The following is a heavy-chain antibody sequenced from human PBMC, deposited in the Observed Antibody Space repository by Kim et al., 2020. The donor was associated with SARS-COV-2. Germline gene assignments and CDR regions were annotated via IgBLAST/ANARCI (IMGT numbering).Heavy chain of an antibody. V-gene: IGHV3-23*01. CDR3: AKEELYSGGYYGAFDI. Sequence: GGSLRLSCAASGFTFSSYAMSWVRQAPGKGLEWVSAISGSGGSTYYADSVKGRFTISRDNSKNTLYLQMNSLRAEDTAVYYCAKEELYSGGYYGAFDIWGQGTMVTVSS. J-gene: IGHJ3*02. CDR1: GFTFSSYA. CDR2: ISGSGGST. D-gene: IGHD1-26*01.